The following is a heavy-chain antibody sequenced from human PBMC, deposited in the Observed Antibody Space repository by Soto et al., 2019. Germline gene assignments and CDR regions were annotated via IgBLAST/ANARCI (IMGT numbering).Heavy chain of an antibody. J-gene: IGHJ4*02. CDR2: IIPIFGTA. V-gene: IGHV1-69*01. Sequence: QVQLVQSGAEVKKPGSSVKVSCKASGGTFSSYAISWVRQAPGQGLEWMGGIIPIFGTANYAQKFQGRVTITADESTSTAYIELSSLRSEDTAVYYCARGYYYDSSGYYYGECDYWGQGTLVTVSS. CDR1: GGTFSSYA. CDR3: ARGYYYDSSGYYYGECDY. D-gene: IGHD3-22*01.